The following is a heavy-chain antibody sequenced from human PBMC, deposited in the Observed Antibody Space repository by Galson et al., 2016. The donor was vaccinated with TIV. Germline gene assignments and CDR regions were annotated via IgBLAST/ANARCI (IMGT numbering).Heavy chain of an antibody. CDR2: IDPSVGST. CDR1: GYTLSTYY. CDR3: ARRFYFDY. V-gene: IGHV1-46*01. Sequence: SVKVSCKASGYTLSTYYMHWLRQAPGQGLEWMGIIDPSVGSTTYSQKFQGRVTVTSDTSTSTVYMELTRLKSEDTAVYYCARRFYFDYWGQGTLVTVSS. J-gene: IGHJ4*02.